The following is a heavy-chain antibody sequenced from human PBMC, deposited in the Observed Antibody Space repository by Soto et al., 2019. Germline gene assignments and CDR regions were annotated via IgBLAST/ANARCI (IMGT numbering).Heavy chain of an antibody. Sequence: ASVKVSCKASGYTFTSYYMHWVRQAPGQGLEWMGIINPSGGSTSYAQKFQGRVTMTRDTSTSTVYMELSSLRSEDTAVYYCASPEYGVYSSSGYYYYGMDVWGQGTTVTVSS. V-gene: IGHV1-46*01. CDR1: GYTFTSYY. D-gene: IGHD2-15*01. CDR2: INPSGGST. J-gene: IGHJ6*02. CDR3: ASPEYGVYSSSGYYYYGMDV.